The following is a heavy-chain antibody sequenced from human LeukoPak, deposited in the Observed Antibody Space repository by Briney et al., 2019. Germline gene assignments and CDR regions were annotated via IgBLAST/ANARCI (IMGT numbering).Heavy chain of an antibody. J-gene: IGHJ6*02. CDR1: GYTFTSYD. D-gene: IGHD3-10*01. CDR3: ASVTMVRAIYYGMDV. CDR2: MNPNSGNT. V-gene: IGHV1-8*01. Sequence: ASVKVSCKASGYTFTSYDINWVRQATGQGLEWMGWMNPNSGNTGYAQKFQGRVTMTRNTSISTAYMELSSLRSEDTAVYYCASVTMVRAIYYGMDVWGQGTTVTVSS.